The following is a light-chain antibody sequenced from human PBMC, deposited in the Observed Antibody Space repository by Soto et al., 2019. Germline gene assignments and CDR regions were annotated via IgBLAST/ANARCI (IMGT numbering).Light chain of an antibody. CDR3: QQYGGSPFT. CDR2: AAS. Sequence: EIVLTQSPGTLSLSPGERATLSCRASQSVSVNSLAWYQQKGVQAPSLLIYAASTRATGVPDRFSGSGSGTDFALTISGLETEDFAVYYWQQYGGSPFTFGPGTKVDIK. CDR1: QSVSVNS. V-gene: IGKV3-20*01. J-gene: IGKJ3*01.